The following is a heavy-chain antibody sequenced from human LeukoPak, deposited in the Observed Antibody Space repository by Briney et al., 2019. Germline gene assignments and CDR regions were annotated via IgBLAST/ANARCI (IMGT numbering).Heavy chain of an antibody. V-gene: IGHV3-11*04. D-gene: IGHD2-2*02. CDR2: ISSSGSTI. CDR3: ATDCSSTSCYTRDAFDI. Sequence: KAGGSLRLSCAASGFTFSDYYMSWIRQAPGKGLEWVSYISSSGSTIYYADSVKGRFTISRDNAKNSLYLQMNSLRAEDTAVYYCATDCSSTSCYTRDAFDIWGQGTMATVSS. J-gene: IGHJ3*02. CDR1: GFTFSDYY.